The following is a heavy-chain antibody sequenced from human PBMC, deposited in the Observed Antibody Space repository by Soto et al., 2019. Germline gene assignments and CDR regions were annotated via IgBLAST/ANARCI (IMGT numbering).Heavy chain of an antibody. J-gene: IGHJ4*02. Sequence: GDSLKISCKASDYSFTSYWIAWVRQMPGQGLELMGIIYPGDSDTRYSPSFQGQVTISADKSITTAYLQWSSLKASDTAIYYCARGGVTIRTLAYWGQGTLVTVSS. V-gene: IGHV5-51*01. CDR2: IYPGDSDT. D-gene: IGHD3-3*01. CDR1: DYSFTSYW. CDR3: ARGGVTIRTLAY.